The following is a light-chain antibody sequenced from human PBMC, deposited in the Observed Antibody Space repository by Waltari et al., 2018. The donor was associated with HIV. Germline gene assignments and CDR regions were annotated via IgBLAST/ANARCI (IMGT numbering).Light chain of an antibody. J-gene: IGLJ2*01. V-gene: IGLV1-40*01. CDR1: SSNIGAGHD. Sequence: QSVLTQPPSMSGAPGQRVTIPCTGSSSNIGAGHDVHWYQQFPGRAPKLLVYGNTIRPSGVPDRFSGSRSGTSASLAITGLQAEDEADYYCSSYAGRDSRVVFGGGTKLTVL. CDR2: GNT. CDR3: SSYAGRDSRVV.